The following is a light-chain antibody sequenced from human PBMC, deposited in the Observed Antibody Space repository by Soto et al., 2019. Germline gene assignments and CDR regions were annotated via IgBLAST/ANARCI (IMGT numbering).Light chain of an antibody. CDR3: QQYGSRVT. CDR1: QSVSSN. CDR2: GAS. J-gene: IGKJ4*01. Sequence: EIVLTQSPATLSLSPGERATLSCRASQSVSSNLAWYQQKPGQAPRLLIYGASTRATGIPARFSGSGSGTDFTLTISRLEPEDFAVYYCQQYGSRVTFGGGTKVDIK. V-gene: IGKV3-20*01.